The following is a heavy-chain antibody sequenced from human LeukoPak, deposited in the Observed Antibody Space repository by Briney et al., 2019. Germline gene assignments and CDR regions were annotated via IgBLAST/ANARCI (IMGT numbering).Heavy chain of an antibody. CDR2: IYYSGST. Sequence: PGGSLRLSCAASGFTFSNYAMSWVRQAPGKGLEWIGSIYYSGSTYYNPSLKSRVTISVDTSKNRFSLKLSSVTAADTAVYYCARRRSMIVVVRHFDYWGQGTLVTVSS. CDR3: ARRRSMIVVVRHFDY. V-gene: IGHV4-38-2*01. CDR1: GFTFSNYA. D-gene: IGHD3-22*01. J-gene: IGHJ4*02.